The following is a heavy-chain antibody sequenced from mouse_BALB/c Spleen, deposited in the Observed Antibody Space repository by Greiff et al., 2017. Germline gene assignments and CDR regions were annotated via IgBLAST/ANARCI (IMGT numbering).Heavy chain of an antibody. J-gene: IGHJ4*01. CDR2: IRNKANGYTT. V-gene: IGHV7-3*02. Sequence: EVMLVESGGGLVQPGGSLRLSCATSGFTFTDYYMSWVRQPPGKALEWLGFIRNKANGYTTEYSASVKGRFTISRDNSQSILYLQMNTLRAEDSATYYCARDIDDGYDYYAMDYWGQGTSVTVSS. CDR1: GFTFTDYY. CDR3: ARDIDDGYDYYAMDY. D-gene: IGHD2-3*01.